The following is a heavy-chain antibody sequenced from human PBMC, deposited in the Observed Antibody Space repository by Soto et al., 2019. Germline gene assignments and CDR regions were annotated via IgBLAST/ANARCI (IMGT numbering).Heavy chain of an antibody. Sequence: GGSLRLSCAASGFTFSSYAMSWVRQAPGKGLEWVSAISGSGGSTYYADSVKGRFTISRDNSKNTLYLQMNSLRAEDTVVYYCARASGSSGWFGWGSSFDAFDIWGQGKMVTVSS. V-gene: IGHV3-23*01. CDR1: GFTFSSYA. CDR2: ISGSGGST. J-gene: IGHJ3*02. D-gene: IGHD6-19*01. CDR3: ARASGSSGWFGWGSSFDAFDI.